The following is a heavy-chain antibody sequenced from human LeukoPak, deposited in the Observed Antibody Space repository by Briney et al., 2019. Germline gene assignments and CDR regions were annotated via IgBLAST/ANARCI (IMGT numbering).Heavy chain of an antibody. V-gene: IGHV1-18*01. Sequence: GASVKVSCKASGYTFTSYDINWVRQASGQGLEWMGWMNPNTGNTNYAQKLQGRVTMTTDTSTSTAYMELRSLRSDDTAVYYCAREMIDSSAVDYWGQGTLVTVSS. CDR1: GYTFTSYD. CDR2: MNPNTGNT. J-gene: IGHJ4*02. CDR3: AREMIDSSAVDY. D-gene: IGHD3-22*01.